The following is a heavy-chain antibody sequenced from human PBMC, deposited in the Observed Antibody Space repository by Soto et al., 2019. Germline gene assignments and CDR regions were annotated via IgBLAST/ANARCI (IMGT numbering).Heavy chain of an antibody. J-gene: IGHJ5*02. V-gene: IGHV4-4*07. Sequence: SETLSLTCIVSGGSIRSYCWSRIRQPAGKGLEWIGRICTSGSTNYNPSLKSRGTMSADTSKNQFSLKLTSVTAADTAVYYCARDFPARFDPWGQGTLVTVSS. CDR1: GGSIRSYC. CDR3: ARDFPARFDP. CDR2: ICTSGST.